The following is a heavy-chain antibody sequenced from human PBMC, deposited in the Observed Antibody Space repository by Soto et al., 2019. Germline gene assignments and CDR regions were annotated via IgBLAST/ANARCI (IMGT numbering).Heavy chain of an antibody. CDR1: GFSLSNSG. CDR3: SYDTFGDKDF. D-gene: IGHD3-9*01. J-gene: IGHJ4*02. Sequence: GGSLRLSCSASGFSLSNSGMFWVRQAPGKGLEWISYISRSHSAIYYADSVKGRFTISRDNAKNTLYLQMNSLGVEDTALYYCSYDTFGDKDFWGQGTPVTVSS. CDR2: ISRSHSAI. V-gene: IGHV3-48*03.